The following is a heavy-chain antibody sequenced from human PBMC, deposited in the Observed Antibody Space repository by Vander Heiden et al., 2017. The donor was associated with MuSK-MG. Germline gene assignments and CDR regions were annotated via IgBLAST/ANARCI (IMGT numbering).Heavy chain of an antibody. CDR3: ARNPGPYNGEIDY. V-gene: IGHV3-23*04. J-gene: IGHJ4*02. CDR1: GFTLSGHG. Sequence: EVQLVESGGSLVQPGGSLRLSCGTSGFTLSGHGMNWVRRVPGRGPEWVSFISGRGGALYYADSVRGRFTVSRDNSKNTVYLQMNTLSPEDTAVYFCARNPGPYNGEIDYWGQGTLVAVS. CDR2: ISGRGGAL. D-gene: IGHD1-20*01.